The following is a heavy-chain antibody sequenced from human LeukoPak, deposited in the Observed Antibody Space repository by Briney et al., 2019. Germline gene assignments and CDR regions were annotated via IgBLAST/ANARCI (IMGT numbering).Heavy chain of an antibody. V-gene: IGHV3-30-3*01. CDR3: AWQQLKCFDY. Sequence: GGSLRLSCAASGFTFSNYLMHWVRQAPGKGLEWVALMSYDGNNSNYADSVKGRFTISRDNSKNTLYLQMNSLRAEDTAVYYCAWQQLKCFDYWGQGTLVTVSS. CDR1: GFTFSNYL. CDR2: MSYDGNNS. D-gene: IGHD6-13*01. J-gene: IGHJ4*02.